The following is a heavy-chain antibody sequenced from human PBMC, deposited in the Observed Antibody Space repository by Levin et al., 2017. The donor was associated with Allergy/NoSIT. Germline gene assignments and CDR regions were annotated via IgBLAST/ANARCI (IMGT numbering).Heavy chain of an antibody. D-gene: IGHD1-1*01. CDR1: GYTFTSYY. CDR3: ASSGNASRWAFDI. CDR2: INPSGGST. Sequence: GESLKISCKASGYTFTSYYMHWVRQAPGQGLEWMGIINPSGGSTSYAQKFQGRVTMTRDTSTSTVYMELSSLRSEDTAVYYCASSGNASRWAFDIWGQGTMVTVSS. J-gene: IGHJ3*02. V-gene: IGHV1-46*01.